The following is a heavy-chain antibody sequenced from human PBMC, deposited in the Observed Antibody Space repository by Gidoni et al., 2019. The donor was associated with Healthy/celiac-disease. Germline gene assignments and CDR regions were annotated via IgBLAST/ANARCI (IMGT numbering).Heavy chain of an antibody. CDR3: ARGLRGSGSPSGFYKAFTAHVGGMDV. D-gene: IGHD3-10*01. J-gene: IGHJ6*02. CDR1: GGSFSGYY. CDR2: INHSGST. V-gene: IGHV4-34*01. Sequence: QVQLQQWGAGLLKPSETLSLTCAVYGGSFSGYYWSWIRQPPGKGLEWIGEINHSGSTNYNPSLKSRVTISVDTSKNQFSLKLSSVTAADTAVYYCARGLRGSGSPSGFYKAFTAHVGGMDVWGQGTTVTVSS.